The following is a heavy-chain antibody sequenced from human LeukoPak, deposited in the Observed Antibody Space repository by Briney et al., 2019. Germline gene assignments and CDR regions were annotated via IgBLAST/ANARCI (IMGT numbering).Heavy chain of an antibody. Sequence: PGGSLRLSCAASGFTFSSYEMNWVRQAPGKGLEWVSYISSSGSTIYYADSVKGRFTISRDNAKNSLYLQMNSLRAEDTAVYYCARARSPVRGVIMGLFDYWGQGTLVTVSS. CDR2: ISSSGSTI. J-gene: IGHJ4*02. CDR1: GFTFSSYE. D-gene: IGHD3-10*01. V-gene: IGHV3-48*03. CDR3: ARARSPVRGVIMGLFDY.